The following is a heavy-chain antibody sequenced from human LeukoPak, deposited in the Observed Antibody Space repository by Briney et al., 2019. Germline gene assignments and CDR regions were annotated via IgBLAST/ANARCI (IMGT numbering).Heavy chain of an antibody. J-gene: IGHJ4*02. CDR2: ISAYNGNT. CDR1: GYTFTSYG. D-gene: IGHD3-10*01. Sequence: ASVKVSCKASGYTFTSYGIIWVRQAPGQGLQWMGWISAYNGNTNYVQNLQGRVTMTTDTSTSTAYMDLRSLRSDDTAVYYCARFRAGVGEPYGDYWGQGTLVTVSS. CDR3: ARFRAGVGEPYGDY. V-gene: IGHV1-18*01.